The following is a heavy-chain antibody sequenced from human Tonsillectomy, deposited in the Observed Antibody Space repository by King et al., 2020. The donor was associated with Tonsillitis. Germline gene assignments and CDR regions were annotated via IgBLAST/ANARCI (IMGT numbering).Heavy chain of an antibody. J-gene: IGHJ4*02. D-gene: IGHD2-2*01. CDR2: IYYSGST. CDR3: AREYCNNTSCYFFDY. CDR1: GGSMSNHY. V-gene: IGHV4-59*11. Sequence: KLQESGPGLVKPSETLSLTCAVSGGSMSNHYWSWIRPPPGKGLEWIGYIYYSGSTKYNPSLKSRVTISMDTSKNQFSLRLSSVTAADSAVYYCAREYCNNTSCYFFDYWGQGTLVTVSS.